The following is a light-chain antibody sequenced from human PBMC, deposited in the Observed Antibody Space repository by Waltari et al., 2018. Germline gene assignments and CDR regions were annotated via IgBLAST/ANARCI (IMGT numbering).Light chain of an antibody. V-gene: IGLV1-44*01. CDR2: RND. CDR1: YSNIGNNV. CDR3: AAWDDSLNGRWV. Sequence: TQPPSESGTPGQRVTISCSGSYSNIGNNVVNWYQQVPGTTPKLLIYRNDQRPSGVPDRISGSKSGTSASLAISGLQSEDEAHYYCAAWDDSLNGRWVFGGGTKLTVL. J-gene: IGLJ2*01.